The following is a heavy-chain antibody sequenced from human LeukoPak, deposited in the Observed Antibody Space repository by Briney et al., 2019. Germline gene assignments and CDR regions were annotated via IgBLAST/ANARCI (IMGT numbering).Heavy chain of an antibody. J-gene: IGHJ4*02. V-gene: IGHV3-48*01. CDR2: ISYSSSPI. D-gene: IGHD4-23*01. CDR3: ARAVGNHFDY. CDR1: GFTFSTYS. Sequence: GGSLRLSCAAPGFTFSTYSMKWVRQAPGKGLECVSYISYSSSPIYYADSVKGRFTISRDNAKNSLYLQMNSLRAEDTAVYYCARAVGNHFDYWGQGTLVTVSS.